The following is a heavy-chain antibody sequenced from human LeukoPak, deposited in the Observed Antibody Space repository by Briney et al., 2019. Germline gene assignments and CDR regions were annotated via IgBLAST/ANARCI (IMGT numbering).Heavy chain of an antibody. Sequence: GASVKVSCKASGYTFTCYYMHWVRQAPGQGLEWMGWINHNSGGTNYAQKFQGRVTMTRDTSISTAYMELSRLRSDDTAVYYCARLILELGGYAVDYWGQGTLVTVSS. CDR2: INHNSGGT. J-gene: IGHJ4*02. V-gene: IGHV1-2*02. D-gene: IGHD3-3*01. CDR3: ARLILELGGYAVDY. CDR1: GYTFTCYY.